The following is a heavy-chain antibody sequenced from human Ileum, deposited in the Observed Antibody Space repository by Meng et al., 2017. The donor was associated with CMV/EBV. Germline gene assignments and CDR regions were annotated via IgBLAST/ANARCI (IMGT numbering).Heavy chain of an antibody. Sequence: ASVKVSCKASGHTFTSYDINWVRQATGQGLEWMGWMNPNSGNTGYAQKFQGRVTITRNTSISTAYMELSSLRSEDTAVYYCAAHCSSTSCFPPDFDYWGQGTLVTVSS. V-gene: IGHV1-8*03. CDR3: AAHCSSTSCFPPDFDY. CDR1: GHTFTSYD. D-gene: IGHD2-2*01. CDR2: MNPNSGNT. J-gene: IGHJ4*02.